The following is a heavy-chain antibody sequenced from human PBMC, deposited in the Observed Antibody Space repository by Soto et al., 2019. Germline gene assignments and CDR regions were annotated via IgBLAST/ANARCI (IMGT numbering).Heavy chain of an antibody. D-gene: IGHD3-9*01. CDR3: ARREGGILTGQNYFDY. J-gene: IGHJ4*02. CDR1: GGSISSSNW. V-gene: IGHV4-4*02. CDR2: IYHSGST. Sequence: PSETPSLTCAVSGGSISSSNWWSWVRQPPGKGLEWIGEIYHSGSTNYNPSLKSRVTISVDKSKNQFSLKLSSVTAADTAVYYCARREGGILTGQNYFDYWGQGTLVTVSS.